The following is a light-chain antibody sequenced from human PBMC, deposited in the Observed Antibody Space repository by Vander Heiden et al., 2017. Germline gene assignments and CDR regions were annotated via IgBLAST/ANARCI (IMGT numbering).Light chain of an antibody. CDR3: SSYTDTTLM. J-gene: IGLJ3*02. V-gene: IGLV2-8*01. Sequence: HSALTHPPSSSGSVGQSVTISCTGASNDIGTSTYISWYQRQPGKAPKLMIYDISKRPSGVPDRFSGSKSGNTASLTVSGLQADDEADYYCSSYTDTTLMFGGGTKLTVL. CDR1: SNDIGTSTY. CDR2: DIS.